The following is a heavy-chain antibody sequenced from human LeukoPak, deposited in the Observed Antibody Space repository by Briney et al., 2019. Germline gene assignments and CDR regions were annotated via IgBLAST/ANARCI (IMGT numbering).Heavy chain of an antibody. J-gene: IGHJ4*02. CDR2: GFYIGRT. Sequence: PSETLSLTCVVDGYSFSGFYWTWVRQAPGKGLEWLGYGFYIGRTNYNPSLGSRVAISLDTSKNQFSLRLTAVTAADTAVYYCARRDGDNYDFDYWGQGILVTVSS. CDR3: ARRDGDNYDFDY. CDR1: GYSFSGFY. D-gene: IGHD5-24*01. V-gene: IGHV4-59*08.